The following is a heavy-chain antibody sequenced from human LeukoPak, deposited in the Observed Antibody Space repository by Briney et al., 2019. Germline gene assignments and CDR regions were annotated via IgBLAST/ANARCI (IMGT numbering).Heavy chain of an antibody. J-gene: IGHJ6*03. V-gene: IGHV3-20*04. Sequence: GGSLRLSCAASGLTFDDYGMSWVRQAPGKGLEWVSDINWNGDSTGYADSVKGRFTISRDNAKNSLYLQMNSLRAEDTALYYCARSESSYQNYYYYYHMDDWVKGTTVTVSS. CDR3: ARSESSYQNYYYYYHMDD. D-gene: IGHD3-16*02. CDR2: INWNGDST. CDR1: GLTFDDYG.